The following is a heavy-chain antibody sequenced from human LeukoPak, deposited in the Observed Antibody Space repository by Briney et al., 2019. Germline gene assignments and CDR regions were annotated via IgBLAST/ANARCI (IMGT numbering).Heavy chain of an antibody. V-gene: IGHV4-59*01. Sequence: PSETLSLTCTVPGGSISSYYWSWIRQPPGKGLEWIGYIYYSGSTNYNPSLKSRVTISVDTSKNQFSLKLSSVTAADTAVYYCARERVDAFDIWGQGTMVTVSS. CDR3: ARERVDAFDI. CDR1: GGSISSYY. CDR2: IYYSGST. J-gene: IGHJ3*02.